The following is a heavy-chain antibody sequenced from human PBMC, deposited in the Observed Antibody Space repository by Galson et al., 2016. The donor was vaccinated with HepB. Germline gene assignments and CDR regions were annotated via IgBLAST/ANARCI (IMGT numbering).Heavy chain of an antibody. Sequence: SLRLSCAASGFTFSTYSMNWVRQAPGKGLEWVSYISDSGSTTYYVDSVKGRFTISRDNAKNSLYLQMNSLRDEDTAVYSCAGQSSWTTAFDYWGQGTRVTVSS. D-gene: IGHD4-11*01. CDR1: GFTFSTYS. CDR2: ISDSGSTT. J-gene: IGHJ4*02. V-gene: IGHV3-48*02. CDR3: AGQSSWTTAFDY.